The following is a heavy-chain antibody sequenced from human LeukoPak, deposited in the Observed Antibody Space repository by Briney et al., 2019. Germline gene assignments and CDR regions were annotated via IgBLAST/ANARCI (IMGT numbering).Heavy chain of an antibody. Sequence: PGGSLRLSCAASGFTFSNALMTWVRQAPGKGLEWVGHIKSKSDGGTTDCAAPVKGRFTIPRDDSKNTLSLQMNSLKSEDTAVYYCTTWDGVDWGQGTKVTVSS. J-gene: IGHJ3*01. CDR1: GFTFSNAL. CDR3: TTWDGVD. V-gene: IGHV3-15*01. D-gene: IGHD1-26*01. CDR2: IKSKSDGGTT.